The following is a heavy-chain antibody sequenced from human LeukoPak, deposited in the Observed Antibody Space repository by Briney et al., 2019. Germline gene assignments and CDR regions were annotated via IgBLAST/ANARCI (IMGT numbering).Heavy chain of an antibody. CDR2: IRYDGINE. J-gene: IGHJ4*02. CDR3: AKDSGGSFLVSEIDS. Sequence: GGSLRLSCAASGFTFSSYAMHWVRQAPGNGLEWVAFIRYDGINEYYADSVKGRFAISRDNSKNTLYLQMNSLRAEDTAVYYCAKDSGGSFLVSEIDSWGQGTLVTVSS. V-gene: IGHV3-30*02. CDR1: GFTFSSYA. D-gene: IGHD3-16*01.